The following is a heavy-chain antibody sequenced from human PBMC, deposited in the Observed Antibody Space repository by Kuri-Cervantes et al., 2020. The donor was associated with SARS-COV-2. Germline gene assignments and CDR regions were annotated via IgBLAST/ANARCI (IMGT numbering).Heavy chain of an antibody. V-gene: IGHV4-34*01. J-gene: IGHJ6*03. CDR1: GGSISSYY. CDR2: INHSGST. CDR3: ARGEGNYYYYMDV. Sequence: GSLRLSCTVSGGSISSYYWSWMRQSPGKELEWIGEINHSGSTNYNPSLKGRVTISLDMSKNQFSLKVSSVTAADTAVYYCARGEGNYYYYMDVWGEGTTVTGSS.